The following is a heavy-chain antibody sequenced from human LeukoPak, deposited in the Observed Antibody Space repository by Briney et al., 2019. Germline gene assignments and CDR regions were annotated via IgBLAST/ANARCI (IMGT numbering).Heavy chain of an antibody. CDR1: GYTFTSYG. CDR3: ARVPGSSGYSHVPPYYYYYYMDV. V-gene: IGHV1-18*01. CDR2: ISAYNGNT. J-gene: IGHJ6*03. D-gene: IGHD3-22*01. Sequence: ASVKVSCKASGYTFTSYGISWVRQAPGQGLEWMGWISAYNGNTNYAQKLQGRVTMTTDTSTSTAYMELRSLRSDDTAVYYCARVPGSSGYSHVPPYYYYYYMDVWGKGTTVTVSS.